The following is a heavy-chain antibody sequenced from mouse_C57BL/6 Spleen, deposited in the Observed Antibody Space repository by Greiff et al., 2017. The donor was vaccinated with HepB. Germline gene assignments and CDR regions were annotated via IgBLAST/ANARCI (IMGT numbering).Heavy chain of an antibody. J-gene: IGHJ4*01. CDR3: ARQLRPLAMDY. CDR1: GYTFTSYW. Sequence: VQLQQPGAELVKPGASVKVSCKASGYTFTSYWMHWVKQRPGQGLEWIGRIHPSDSATNYNQKFKGKATLTVDKSSSTAYMQLSSLTSEDSAVYYCARQLRPLAMDYWGQGTSVTVSS. V-gene: IGHV1-74*01. CDR2: IHPSDSAT. D-gene: IGHD3-2*02.